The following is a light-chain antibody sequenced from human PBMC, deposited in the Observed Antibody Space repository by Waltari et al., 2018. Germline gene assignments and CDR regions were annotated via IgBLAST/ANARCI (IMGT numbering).Light chain of an antibody. V-gene: IGLV3-1*01. CDR2: KDN. CDR3: QAWDRNTYVV. CDR1: QLEDKY. J-gene: IGLJ2*01. Sequence: SYELTQPPSVSVSPGQTATITCSGDQLEDKYASWYQQRPGQSPVLVIYKDNRRPSGIPERFSGSTSGNTATLTISGTQAMDEADYYCQAWDRNTYVVFGGGTKVTVL.